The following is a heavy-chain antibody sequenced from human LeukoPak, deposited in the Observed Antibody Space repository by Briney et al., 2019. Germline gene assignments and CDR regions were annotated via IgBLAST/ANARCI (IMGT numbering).Heavy chain of an antibody. J-gene: IGHJ4*02. D-gene: IGHD3-10*01. V-gene: IGHV3-23*01. CDR3: AKVLSKIYIYGPFDY. CDR2: FSAGGNRT. CDR1: GFAFRDYA. Sequence: GGSLRLSCAASGFAFRDYAMTWVRQAPGKGPEWVSTFSAGGNRTYYADSVKGRFIITRDNSKNTLYLQMNSLRAEDTAVYYCAKVLSKIYIYGPFDYWGQGSLVTVSS.